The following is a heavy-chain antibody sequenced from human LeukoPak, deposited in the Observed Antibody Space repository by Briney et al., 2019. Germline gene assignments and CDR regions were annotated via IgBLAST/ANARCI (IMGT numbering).Heavy chain of an antibody. J-gene: IGHJ4*02. CDR1: GFAFSTYV. CDR2: ISGSGGST. Sequence: PGGSLRLSCAASGFAFSTYVMSWVRQAPGKGLEWVSAISGSGGSTYYADSVKGRFTIPRDNSKNTLYLQMNSLTAEDTALYYCARRRPYYFDYWGQGTLVTVSS. D-gene: IGHD5-24*01. V-gene: IGHV3-23*01. CDR3: ARRRPYYFDY.